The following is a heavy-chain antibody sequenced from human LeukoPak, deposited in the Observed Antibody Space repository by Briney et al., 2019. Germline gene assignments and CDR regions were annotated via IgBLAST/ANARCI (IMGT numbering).Heavy chain of an antibody. Sequence: GGSLRLSCAASGFTFSSYDMSWVRQAPGKGLEWVSVISGSGGSTYYADSVKGRFTISRDNSKNTLYLQMNSLRAEDTAVYYCAKGQYYYDSSGYDYWGQGTLVTVSS. D-gene: IGHD3-22*01. J-gene: IGHJ4*02. CDR1: GFTFSSYD. CDR2: ISGSGGST. CDR3: AKGQYYYDSSGYDY. V-gene: IGHV3-23*01.